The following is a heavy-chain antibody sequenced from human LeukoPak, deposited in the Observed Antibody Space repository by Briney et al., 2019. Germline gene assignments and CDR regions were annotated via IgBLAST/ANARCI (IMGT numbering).Heavy chain of an antibody. V-gene: IGHV3-7*01. CDR3: AGRIVDI. D-gene: IGHD1-26*01. CDR2: INDGGSDK. Sequence: GGSLRLSCAASGFTFSTYWMAWTRQAPGKGLEWVANINDGGSDKYYVATVKCRFHVSRDNANTSVFLQMNSLRVEDTAVYYCAGRIVDIWGRGTMVAVSS. J-gene: IGHJ3*02. CDR1: GFTFSTYW.